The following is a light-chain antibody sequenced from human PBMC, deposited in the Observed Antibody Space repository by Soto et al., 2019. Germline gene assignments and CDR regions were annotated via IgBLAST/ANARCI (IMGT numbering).Light chain of an antibody. CDR1: SSDVGAYNY. CDR3: SSYAGTATLV. Sequence: QSALTQPASVSGSPGQSITISCTGSSSDVGAYNYVSWYQQCPGKAPELIIYEVSNRPSGVSNRFSGSKSGNTASLTISGLQPEDEADYHCSSYAGTATLVFGGGTKLTVL. CDR2: EVS. V-gene: IGLV2-14*01. J-gene: IGLJ2*01.